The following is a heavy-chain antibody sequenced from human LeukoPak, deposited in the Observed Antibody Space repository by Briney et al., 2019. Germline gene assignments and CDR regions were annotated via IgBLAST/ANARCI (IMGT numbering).Heavy chain of an antibody. D-gene: IGHD2-15*01. Sequence: GESLKISCKGSGYRFTSYWIAWVRQMPGKGLEWMGIIYHDDSDTRYSPSFQGQVTMSADKSISTAYLQWSSLKASDTAMYYCAGLPYCSGGSCSHFDYWGQGTLVTVSS. CDR3: AGLPYCSGGSCSHFDY. CDR1: GYRFTSYW. CDR2: IYHDDSDT. V-gene: IGHV5-51*01. J-gene: IGHJ4*02.